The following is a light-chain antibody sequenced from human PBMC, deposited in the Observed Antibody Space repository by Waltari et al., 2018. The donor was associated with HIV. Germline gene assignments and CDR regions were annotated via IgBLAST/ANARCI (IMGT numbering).Light chain of an antibody. J-gene: IGKJ1*01. CDR3: QQYNNWPLT. CDR1: QSVSSN. Sequence: EIVMTQFPATLSVSPGERATLSCRASQSVSSNLAWYQQKPGQAPRLLIYGASTRATGIPARFSGSWSGTEFTLTISSLQSEDFAVYHCQQYNNWPLTFGQGAKVEFK. V-gene: IGKV3-15*01. CDR2: GAS.